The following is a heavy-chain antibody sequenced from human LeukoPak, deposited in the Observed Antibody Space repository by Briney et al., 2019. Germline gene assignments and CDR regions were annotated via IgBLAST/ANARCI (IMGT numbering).Heavy chain of an antibody. CDR3: ARFGITVVRGGKYYFDY. V-gene: IGHV4-59*08. D-gene: IGHD3-10*01. CDR1: GGSISNYY. J-gene: IGHJ4*02. Sequence: SETLSLTCTVSGGSISNYYWSWIRQPPGKGLEWIGHIYYSGAIKYNPSLKSRITISVDTSKNQFSLMLSSVTAADTAVYYCARFGITVVRGGKYYFDYWGQGTLVTVSS. CDR2: IYYSGAI.